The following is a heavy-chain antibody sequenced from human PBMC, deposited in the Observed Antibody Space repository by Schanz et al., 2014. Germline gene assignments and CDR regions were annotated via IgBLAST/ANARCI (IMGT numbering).Heavy chain of an antibody. V-gene: IGHV3-30*18. Sequence: QVPLVESGGGVVQPGRSLRLSCAASGFTFSSYGMHWVRQAPGKGLEWVAAMSYDGSIKYYGDSVKGRFTISRDNSKNTLYLHMNTLRSEDTAVYYCAKGMGYCSGGTCYDYYYYGLDVWGQGTTVTVSS. J-gene: IGHJ6*02. CDR2: MSYDGSIK. D-gene: IGHD2-15*01. CDR3: AKGMGYCSGGTCYDYYYYGLDV. CDR1: GFTFSSYG.